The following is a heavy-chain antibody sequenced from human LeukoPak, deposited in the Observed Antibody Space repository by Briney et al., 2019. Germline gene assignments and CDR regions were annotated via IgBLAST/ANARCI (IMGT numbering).Heavy chain of an antibody. D-gene: IGHD3-3*01. Sequence: SGTLSLTXAVSGYSISSGYYWGWIRQPPGKGLEWFGSIYHSGSTYYNPSLKSRVTISVDTSKNQFSLKLSSVTAADTAVYYCARVSPPNYDFWSGKRTFDYWGQGTLVTVSS. CDR2: IYHSGST. J-gene: IGHJ4*02. CDR3: ARVSPPNYDFWSGKRTFDY. CDR1: GYSISSGYY. V-gene: IGHV4-38-2*01.